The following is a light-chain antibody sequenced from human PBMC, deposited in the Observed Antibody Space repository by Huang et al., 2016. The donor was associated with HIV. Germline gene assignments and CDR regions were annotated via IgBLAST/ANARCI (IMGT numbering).Light chain of an antibody. CDR1: RSVTTK. J-gene: IGKJ4*01. CDR2: EAS. V-gene: IGKV3-15*01. CDR3: QQYNNWPPVT. Sequence: DIVMTQSPATLSVSPGERATLSCRASRSVTTKFDWYQQQPGQAPRILIYEASTRATVIPARFSGSGSGTEVTLTISSLQSEDFAVYYCQQYNNWPPVTFGGGTKVEIK.